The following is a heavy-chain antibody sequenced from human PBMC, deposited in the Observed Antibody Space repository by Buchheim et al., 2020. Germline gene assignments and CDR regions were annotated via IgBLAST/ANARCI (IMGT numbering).Heavy chain of an antibody. CDR2: INPNSGGT. J-gene: IGHJ4*02. D-gene: IGHD3-22*01. Sequence: QVQLVQSGAEVKKPGASVKVSCKASGYTFTGYYTHWVRQAPGQGLEWMGWINPNSGGTNSAQKFQGRVTMTRDTSISTAYMELSRLTSDDTAVYYCARAEDTSGYHSAHWGQGTL. CDR3: ARAEDTSGYHSAH. V-gene: IGHV1-2*02. CDR1: GYTFTGYY.